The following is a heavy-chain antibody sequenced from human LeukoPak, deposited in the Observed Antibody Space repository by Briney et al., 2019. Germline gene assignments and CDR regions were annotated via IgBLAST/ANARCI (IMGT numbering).Heavy chain of an antibody. CDR2: IIPIFGTA. V-gene: IGHV1-69*13. D-gene: IGHD3-22*01. CDR1: GYTFTSYG. CDR3: ARKVPNDSSGYYYRGQFDP. Sequence: SVKVSCKASGYTFTSYGISWVRQAPGQGLEWMGGIIPIFGTANYAQKFQGRVTITADESTSTAYMELSSLRSEDTAVYYCARKVPNDSSGYYYRGQFDPWGQGTLVTVSS. J-gene: IGHJ5*02.